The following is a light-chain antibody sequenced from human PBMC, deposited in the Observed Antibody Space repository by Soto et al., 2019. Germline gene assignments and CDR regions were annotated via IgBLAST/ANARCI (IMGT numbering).Light chain of an antibody. V-gene: IGKV1-13*02. CDR1: QVISTL. J-gene: IGKJ5*01. CDR2: ESS. CDR3: QHFKSFPIT. Sequence: AIQLTQTPSSLSASVGDRVTIACRANQVISTLLAWYQQKPGKAPKVLIYESSLLQSGVPSRFSGSGSGTDFTLTISSLQPEDFAPYYCQHFKSFPITFGQGTLLEI.